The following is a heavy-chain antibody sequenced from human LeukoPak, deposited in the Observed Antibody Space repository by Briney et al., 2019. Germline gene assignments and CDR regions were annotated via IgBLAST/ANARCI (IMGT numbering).Heavy chain of an antibody. V-gene: IGHV1-18*01. D-gene: IGHD3-22*01. CDR3: ARGKYYYDSSGYYYLIDY. Sequence: ASVKVSCKASGYTFTSYGISWVRQAPGQGLEWMGWISAYKGNTNYAQKLQGRVTMTTDTSTSTAYMELRSLRSDDTAVYYCARGKYYYDSSGYYYLIDYWGQGTLVTVSS. J-gene: IGHJ4*02. CDR2: ISAYKGNT. CDR1: GYTFTSYG.